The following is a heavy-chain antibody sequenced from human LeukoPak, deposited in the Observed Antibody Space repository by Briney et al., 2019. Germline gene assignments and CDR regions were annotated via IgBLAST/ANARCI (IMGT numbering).Heavy chain of an antibody. CDR1: GYTFTSYA. D-gene: IGHD3-10*01. CDR3: ARAHSLLWFRGRMYYFDY. J-gene: IGHJ4*02. CDR2: MNPNSGNT. V-gene: IGHV1-8*01. Sequence: ASVKVSCKASGYTFTSYAINWVRQATGQGLEWMGWMNPNSGNTGYAQKFQGRVTMTRNTSISTAYMELSSLRSEDTAVYYCARAHSLLWFRGRMYYFDYWGQGTLVTVSS.